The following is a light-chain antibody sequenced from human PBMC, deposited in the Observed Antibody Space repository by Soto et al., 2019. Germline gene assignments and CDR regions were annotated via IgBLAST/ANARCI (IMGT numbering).Light chain of an antibody. CDR3: QQSYSTPQT. CDR2: AAS. Sequence: DIQMTQSPSSLSASVGDRVTITCRASQSISSYLNWYQQKPGKAPKLLIYAASSLQSGVLSRFSGSGSGTDFTLTISSLQLEDFATYYCQQSYSTPQTFGQGTKLEIK. CDR1: QSISSY. J-gene: IGKJ2*01. V-gene: IGKV1-39*01.